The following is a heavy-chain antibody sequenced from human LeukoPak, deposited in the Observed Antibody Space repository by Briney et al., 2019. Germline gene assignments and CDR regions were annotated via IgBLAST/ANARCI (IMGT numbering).Heavy chain of an antibody. D-gene: IGHD6-19*01. V-gene: IGHV4-4*07. Sequence: SETLSLTCSVSGGSISSYYWSCIRQPAGKGLEWIGRVHRSGDTNYNPSLKSRLTMSVETSKNQISLRLRSVSAADTAVYYCARNDSVAGTTFDYWGQGTLVTVSS. CDR3: ARNDSVAGTTFDY. CDR2: VHRSGDT. CDR1: GGSISSYY. J-gene: IGHJ4*02.